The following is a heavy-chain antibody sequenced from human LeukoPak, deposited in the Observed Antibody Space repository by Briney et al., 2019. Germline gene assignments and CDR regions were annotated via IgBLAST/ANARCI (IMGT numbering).Heavy chain of an antibody. CDR1: GVTFSRYW. CDR3: ARGGTLEYFQH. V-gene: IGHV3-48*03. CDR2: ISSSGSTI. Sequence: GGSLRLSCAGSGVTFSRYWMSWVRQAPGKGLEWVSYISSSGSTIYYADSVKGRFTISRDNAKNSLYLQMNSLRAEDTAVYYCARGGTLEYFQHWGQGTLVTVSS. J-gene: IGHJ1*01.